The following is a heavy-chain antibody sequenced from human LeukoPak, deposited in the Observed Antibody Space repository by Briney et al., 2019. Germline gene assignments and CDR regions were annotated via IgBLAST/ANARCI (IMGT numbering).Heavy chain of an antibody. D-gene: IGHD3-3*01. J-gene: IGHJ3*02. CDR2: IYYSGST. Sequence: SETLSLTCAVYGGSFSGYYWGWIRQPPGKGLEWIGSIYYSGSTYYNPSLKSRVTISVDTSKNQFSLKLSSVTAADTAVYYCASPFYDLWSGAFDIWGQGTMVTVSS. CDR3: ASPFYDLWSGAFDI. CDR1: GGSFSGYY. V-gene: IGHV4-39*01.